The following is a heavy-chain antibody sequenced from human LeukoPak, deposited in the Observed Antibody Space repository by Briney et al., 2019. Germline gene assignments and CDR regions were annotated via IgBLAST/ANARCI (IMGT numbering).Heavy chain of an antibody. CDR1: GFTFSSYS. CDR3: ARGVELGLYDYSKRSQPTQLDY. D-gene: IGHD4-11*01. Sequence: GGSLRLSCAASGFTFSSYSMNWVRQAPGKGLEWVSSISSSSSYIHYADSVKGRFTISRDNAKNSLYLQMNSLRAEDTGVYYCARGVELGLYDYSKRSQPTQLDYWGQGTLVTVSS. J-gene: IGHJ4*02. CDR2: ISSSSSYI. V-gene: IGHV3-21*01.